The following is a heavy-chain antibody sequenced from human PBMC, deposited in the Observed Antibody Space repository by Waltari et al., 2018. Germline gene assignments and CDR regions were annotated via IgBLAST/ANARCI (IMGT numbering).Heavy chain of an antibody. V-gene: IGHV3-23*01. CDR1: GFTFSSYA. CDR2: ISGSGGST. CDR3: AKDCSGGSSVDY. J-gene: IGHJ4*02. Sequence: EVQLLESGGGLVQPGGSLRLSCAASGFTFSSYAMSWVRQAPGKGLEGVSAISGSGGSTYYADSVKGRFTISRDNSKNTLYLQMNSLRAEDTAVYYCAKDCSGGSSVDYWGQGTLVTVSS. D-gene: IGHD2-15*01.